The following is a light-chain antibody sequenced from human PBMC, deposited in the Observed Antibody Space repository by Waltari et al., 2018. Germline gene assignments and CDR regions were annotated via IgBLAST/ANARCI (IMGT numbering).Light chain of an antibody. V-gene: IGKV3-20*01. Sequence: ELVLTPSPGILSLSPGERATLSCRASQSVTRTLAWYQQKPGQAPSLLIYGASNRATGIPDRFSGSGSGTDFSLTISRLEPEDFAVYYCQHYLRLPATFGQGTKVEIK. CDR1: QSVTRT. CDR3: QHYLRLPAT. CDR2: GAS. J-gene: IGKJ1*01.